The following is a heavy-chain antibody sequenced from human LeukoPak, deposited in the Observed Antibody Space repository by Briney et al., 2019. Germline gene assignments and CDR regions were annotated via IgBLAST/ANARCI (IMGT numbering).Heavy chain of an antibody. V-gene: IGHV5-51*01. D-gene: IGHD2-15*01. CDR2: IYPGDSDT. J-gene: IGHJ4*02. CDR3: ARLGGPHSPFDN. Sequence: GESLKIACKSSGYSYTSYWIGWVRQMPGKGLEWMGIIYPGDSDTRYSRSFQGQVNISADKSLRTAYLQWRSLKASDTGIYFCARLGGPHSPFDNWGQGTRFIVSS. CDR1: GYSYTSYW.